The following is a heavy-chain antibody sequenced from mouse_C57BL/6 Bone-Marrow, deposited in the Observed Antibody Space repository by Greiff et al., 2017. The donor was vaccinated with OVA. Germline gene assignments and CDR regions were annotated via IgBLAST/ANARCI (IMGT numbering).Heavy chain of an antibody. CDR3: ARDYSNDVAFAY. J-gene: IGHJ3*01. CDR2: ISSGGSTV. CDR1: GSTFSDYG. Sequence: EVKLVESGGGLVKPGGSLKLSCAASGSTFSDYGMPWVRQAPEKGLVWVGYISSGGSTVYYAATVRGRFTIPRVNAKTTLFVHMTRLRAEATAMYDCARDYSNDVAFAYWGQGTPVTVSA. D-gene: IGHD2-12*01. V-gene: IGHV5-17*01.